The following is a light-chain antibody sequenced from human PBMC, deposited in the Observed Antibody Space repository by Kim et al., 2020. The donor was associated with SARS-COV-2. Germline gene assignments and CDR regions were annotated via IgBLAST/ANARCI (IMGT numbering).Light chain of an antibody. V-gene: IGKV3-20*01. CDR1: QSVSFTY. J-gene: IGKJ1*01. CDR2: GAA. Sequence: PGDRASLSCRASQSVSFTYLARYQQKPGQAPWLLILGAASRAAGIPDRFSASGSGTDFTLTISRLEPEEFAVYYCQQYGTPPRTFGQGTKVDIK. CDR3: QQYGTPPRT.